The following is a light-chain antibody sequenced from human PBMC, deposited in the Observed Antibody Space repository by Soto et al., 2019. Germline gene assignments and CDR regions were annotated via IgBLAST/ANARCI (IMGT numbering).Light chain of an antibody. J-gene: IGKJ1*01. CDR3: LQHFNFSWT. V-gene: IGKV1-6*01. Sequence: AIQMTQSPSSLSASVGDRVTITCRASRDIGNDLGWYQQKPGKAPKHLIFAASNLQSGDPSRFSGGGSGPDFTLTISSLQADDFATYYCLQHFNFSWTFGQGTKVE. CDR1: RDIGND. CDR2: AAS.